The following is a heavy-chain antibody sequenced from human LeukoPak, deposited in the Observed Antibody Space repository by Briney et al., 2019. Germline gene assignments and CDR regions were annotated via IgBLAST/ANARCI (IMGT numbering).Heavy chain of an antibody. D-gene: IGHD4/OR15-4a*01. CDR2: ISDRSGHI. CDR1: GFTFSTYR. CDR3: ARRAGAYSHPYDY. J-gene: IGHJ4*02. Sequence: PGGSLRLSCAASGFTFSTYRMSWVREAPGKGLEGVSSISDRSGHIYYADSVKGRFTISRDNAKNSLSLQMSSLRVEDTAVYYCARRAGAYSHPYDYWGQGTLVTVSS. V-gene: IGHV3-21*04.